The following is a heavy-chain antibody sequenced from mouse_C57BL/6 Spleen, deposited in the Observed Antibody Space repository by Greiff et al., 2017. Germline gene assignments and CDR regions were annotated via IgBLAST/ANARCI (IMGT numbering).Heavy chain of an antibody. CDR1: GFSLTSYG. Sequence: QVQLQQSGPGLVQPSQSLSITCTVSGFSLTSYGVHWVRQSPGQGLEWLGVIWSGGSTDYNAAFISRLSISKDNSKCQVFFKMNSLQADDTAIYYCARHIGNYNYAMDYWGQGTSVTVSS. D-gene: IGHD2-1*01. CDR3: ARHIGNYNYAMDY. CDR2: IWSGGST. J-gene: IGHJ4*01. V-gene: IGHV2-2*01.